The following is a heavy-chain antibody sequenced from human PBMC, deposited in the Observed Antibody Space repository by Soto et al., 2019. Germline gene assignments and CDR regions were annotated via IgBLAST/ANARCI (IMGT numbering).Heavy chain of an antibody. D-gene: IGHD5-18*01. CDR3: AKGGYNYGFLFDC. V-gene: IGHV3-23*05. J-gene: IGHJ4*02. Sequence: GGSLRLSCAASGFTFSSYAMSWVRQAPGKGLEWVSAIDSSGGSTYYADSVKGRFTISRDNSKNTLYLQMNSLRAEDTAVYYCAKGGYNYGFLFDCWGQGTLVTVSS. CDR2: IDSSGGST. CDR1: GFTFSSYA.